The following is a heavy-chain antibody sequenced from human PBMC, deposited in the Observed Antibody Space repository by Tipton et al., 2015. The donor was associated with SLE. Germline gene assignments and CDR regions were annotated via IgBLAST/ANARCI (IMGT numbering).Heavy chain of an antibody. J-gene: IGHJ4*02. CDR2: IRADGSNK. D-gene: IGHD3-16*01. Sequence: SLRLSCAASGFIYSGYAMHWVRQAPGKGLEWVAFIRADGSNKDYADSVKGRFTISRDNSKNTLYLQMNRLRVEDTAVYYCAGGTGAYFDHWGQGTLVTVSS. V-gene: IGHV3-30*02. CDR1: GFIYSGYA. CDR3: AGGTGAYFDH.